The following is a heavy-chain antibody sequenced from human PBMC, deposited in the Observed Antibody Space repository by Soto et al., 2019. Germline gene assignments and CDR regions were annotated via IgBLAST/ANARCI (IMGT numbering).Heavy chain of an antibody. V-gene: IGHV3-33*01. CDR2: IWYDGSNK. Sequence: HPGGSLRLSCAASGFTFSSYGMHWVRQAPGKGLEWVAVIWYDGSNKYYADSVKGRFTISRDNSKNTLYLQMNSLRAEDTAVYYCAAAVADSYYYYYGMDVWGQGTTVTVSS. D-gene: IGHD6-19*01. CDR1: GFTFSSYG. CDR3: AAAVADSYYYYYGMDV. J-gene: IGHJ6*02.